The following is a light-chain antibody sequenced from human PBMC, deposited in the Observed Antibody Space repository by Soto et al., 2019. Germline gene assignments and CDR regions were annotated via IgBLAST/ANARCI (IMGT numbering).Light chain of an antibody. CDR3: QQSGT. CDR2: AAS. V-gene: IGKV1-39*01. J-gene: IGKJ1*01. Sequence: DIQMTQSASSLSASVGARVTITCRASQSISSYLNWYQQKPGQAPKLLIYAASSLQSGVPSRFSGSGSGTDFTLTISSLQHEDFATYYCQQSGTFGQGTKVDIK. CDR1: QSISSY.